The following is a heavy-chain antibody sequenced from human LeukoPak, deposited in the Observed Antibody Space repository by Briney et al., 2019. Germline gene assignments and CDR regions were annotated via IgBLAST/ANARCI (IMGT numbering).Heavy chain of an antibody. V-gene: IGHV4-34*01. Sequence: SGTLSLTCAVYGGSFSGYYWSWIRQPPGKGLEWIGEINHSGSTNYNPSLKSRVTISVDTSKNQFSLKLSSVTAADTAVYYCARAHQGSPSTEGGWLDPWGQGTLVTVSS. CDR3: ARAHQGSPSTEGGWLDP. CDR2: INHSGST. CDR1: GGSFSGYY. J-gene: IGHJ5*02. D-gene: IGHD2-15*01.